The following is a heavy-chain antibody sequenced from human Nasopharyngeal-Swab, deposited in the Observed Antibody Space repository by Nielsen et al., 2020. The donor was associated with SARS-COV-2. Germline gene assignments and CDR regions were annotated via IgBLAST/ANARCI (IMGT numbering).Heavy chain of an antibody. CDR3: ARAPPYYDFWSGYYKGWFDP. V-gene: IGHV4-34*01. Sequence: RQAPGKGLEWIGEINHSGSTNCNPSLKSRVTISVDTSKNQFSLKLSSVTAADTAVYYCARAPPYYDFWSGYYKGWFDPWGQGTLVTVSS. J-gene: IGHJ5*02. CDR2: INHSGST. D-gene: IGHD3-3*01.